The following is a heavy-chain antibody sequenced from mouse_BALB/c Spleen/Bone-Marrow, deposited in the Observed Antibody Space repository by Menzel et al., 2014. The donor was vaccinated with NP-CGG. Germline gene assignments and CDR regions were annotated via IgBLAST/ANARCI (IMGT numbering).Heavy chain of an antibody. Sequence: QVQLQQSGAELMKPGASVKISCKATGYTFSSYWMEWVKQRPGHGLEWIGEILPGSDNTNYNEKFKGKATFTADASSNTAYMQLSSLTSEDSAVNYCLRVGGVCWGRGTTLTVSS. J-gene: IGHJ2*01. CDR3: LRVGGVC. CDR2: ILPGSDNT. CDR1: GYTFSSYW. V-gene: IGHV1-9*01.